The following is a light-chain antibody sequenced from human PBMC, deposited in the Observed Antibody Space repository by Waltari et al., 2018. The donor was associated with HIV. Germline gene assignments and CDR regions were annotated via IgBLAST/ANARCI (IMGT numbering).Light chain of an antibody. Sequence: QSALTQPASLSGSPGQSITISCTGTSSDVGTYSLVSWYQLHPGKAPKLLIYEVTTRPSGDPDGVSGSKSGNTASLTISGLQAEDEADYYCCSFAGTFMIFGGGTKLTVL. CDR2: EVT. CDR1: SSDVGTYSL. V-gene: IGLV2-23*02. J-gene: IGLJ2*01. CDR3: CSFAGTFMI.